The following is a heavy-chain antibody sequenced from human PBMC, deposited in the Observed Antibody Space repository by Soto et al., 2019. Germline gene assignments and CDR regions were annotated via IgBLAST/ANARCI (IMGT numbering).Heavy chain of an antibody. V-gene: IGHV1-3*05. D-gene: IGHD6-13*01. J-gene: IGHJ5*02. CDR1: GYTFTSYA. CDR3: AREPPLIAAAGTGWFDP. CDR2: INAGNGNT. Sequence: QVQLVQSGAEEKKPGASVKVSCKASGYTFTSYAMHWVRQAPGQRLEWMGWINAGNGNTKYSQKFQGRVTITRNTSASTAYMELSSLSSEDTAVYYCAREPPLIAAAGTGWFDPWGQGTLGTVSS.